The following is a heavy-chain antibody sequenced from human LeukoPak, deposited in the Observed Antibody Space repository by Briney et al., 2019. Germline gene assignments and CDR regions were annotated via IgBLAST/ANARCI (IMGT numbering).Heavy chain of an antibody. CDR3: ARATYYYDSSGPGDY. CDR1: GFTFSSYA. V-gene: IGHV3-33*08. J-gene: IGHJ4*02. Sequence: PGGSLRLSCAASGFTFSSYAMHWVRQAPGKGLEWVAVIWYDGSNKYYADSVKGRFTISRDNSKNTLYLQMNSLRAEDTAVYYCARATYYYDSSGPGDYWGQGTLVTVSS. CDR2: IWYDGSNK. D-gene: IGHD3-22*01.